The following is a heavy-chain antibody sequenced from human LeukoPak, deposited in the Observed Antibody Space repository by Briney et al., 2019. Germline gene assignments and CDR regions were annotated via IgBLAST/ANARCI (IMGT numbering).Heavy chain of an antibody. CDR1: GFTFSSYA. J-gene: IGHJ5*02. D-gene: IGHD3-10*01. Sequence: PGGSLRLSCAASGFTFSSYAMHWVRQAPGKGLEWVAVISYDGSNKYYADSVKGRFTISRDNSKNTLYLQMNSLRAEDTAVYYCASYYYGSGFDPWGQGTLVTVSS. V-gene: IGHV3-30*14. CDR3: ASYYYGSGFDP. CDR2: ISYDGSNK.